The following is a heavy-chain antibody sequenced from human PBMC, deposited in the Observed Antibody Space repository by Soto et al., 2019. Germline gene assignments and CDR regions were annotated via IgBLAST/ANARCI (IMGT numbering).Heavy chain of an antibody. J-gene: IGHJ4*02. CDR2: IYPSDSDT. CDR1: GYTFTIYW. D-gene: IGHD3-16*01. V-gene: IGHV5-51*01. CDR3: ARPANTGEDHFDL. Sequence: LKISCQVSGYTFTIYWIGWVRQMPGKGLEWMGIIYPSDSDTRYSPSFQGQVTISADQSINTAYLQWDSLKASDTAIYYCARPANTGEDHFDLWCQGTPITVSS.